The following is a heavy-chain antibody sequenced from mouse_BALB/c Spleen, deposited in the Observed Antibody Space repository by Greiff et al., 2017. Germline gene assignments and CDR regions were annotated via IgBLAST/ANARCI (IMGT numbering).Heavy chain of an antibody. CDR2: ISSGSSTI. D-gene: IGHD1-2*01. V-gene: IGHV5-17*03. Sequence: EVKLVESGGGLVQPGGSRKLSCAASGFTFSSFGMHWVRQAPEKGLEWVAYISSGSSTIYYADTVKGRFTISRDNAKNTLYLQMSSLKSEDTAMYYCARDREFYGYYFDYWGQGTTLTGSS. J-gene: IGHJ2*01. CDR3: ARDREFYGYYFDY. CDR1: GFTFSSFG.